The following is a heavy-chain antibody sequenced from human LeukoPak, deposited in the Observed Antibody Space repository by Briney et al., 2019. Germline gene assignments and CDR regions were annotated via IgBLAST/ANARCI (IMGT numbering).Heavy chain of an antibody. V-gene: IGHV1-24*01. CDR3: ATSREYYDFWSGQFDY. Sequence: ASVKVSCKVSGYTLNELSMHWVRQAPGKGLEWMGGFDPEDGETIYAQKFQGRVTMTEDTSTDTAYMELSSLRSEDTAVYYCATSREYYDFWSGQFDYWGQGTLVTVSS. CDR1: GYTLNELS. D-gene: IGHD3-3*01. CDR2: FDPEDGET. J-gene: IGHJ4*02.